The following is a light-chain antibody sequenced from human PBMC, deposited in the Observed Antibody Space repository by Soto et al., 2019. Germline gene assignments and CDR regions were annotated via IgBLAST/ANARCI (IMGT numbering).Light chain of an antibody. CDR2: AAS. CDR1: QGISTF. CDR3: QQYLSLPLT. Sequence: DLQMIQSPSSLSAFVGDRVTITCQATQGISTFINWYQQKPGKAPKLLIHAASNLETGVPSRFSGSGSVTDFTFTISSLQPEDIATYYCQQYLSLPLTFGGGTKVEIK. J-gene: IGKJ4*01. V-gene: IGKV1-33*01.